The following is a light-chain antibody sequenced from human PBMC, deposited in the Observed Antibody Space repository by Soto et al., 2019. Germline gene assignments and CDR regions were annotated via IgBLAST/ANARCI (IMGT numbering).Light chain of an antibody. Sequence: QSVLTQPPSASGTPGQIITISCSGSSSNIGINYVYWHQQFPGTAPKLLIYRNNQRPSGVPDRFSGSKSGTSASLAISGLRSEDEADYYCAAWDDSLSAWVFGGGTKLTVL. J-gene: IGLJ3*02. V-gene: IGLV1-47*01. CDR3: AAWDDSLSAWV. CDR1: SSNIGINY. CDR2: RNN.